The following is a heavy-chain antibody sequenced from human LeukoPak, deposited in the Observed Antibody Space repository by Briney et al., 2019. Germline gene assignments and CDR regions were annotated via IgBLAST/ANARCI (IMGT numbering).Heavy chain of an antibody. J-gene: IGHJ4*02. Sequence: GGSLRLSCAASGFTFSSYGMHWVRQAPGKGLEWVAFIRYDGSNKYYADSVKGRFTISRDNSKNTLYLQMNSLRAEDTAVYYCAKDYYGSGKKSYYFDYWGQGTLVTVSS. CDR3: AKDYYGSGKKSYYFDY. V-gene: IGHV3-30*02. CDR2: IRYDGSNK. D-gene: IGHD3-10*01. CDR1: GFTFSSYG.